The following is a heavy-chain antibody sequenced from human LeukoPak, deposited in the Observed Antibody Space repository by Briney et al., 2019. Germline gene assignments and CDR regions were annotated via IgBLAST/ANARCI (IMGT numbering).Heavy chain of an antibody. CDR3: ARDCDYYGSGSYPNYFDF. CDR1: GFTFSSYW. J-gene: IGHJ4*02. V-gene: IGHV3-74*01. CDR2: INSDGSST. D-gene: IGHD3-10*01. Sequence: GGSLSLSCAASGFTFSSYWMHWVRQAPGKGLVWVSRINSDGSSTSYADSVKGRFTISRDNAKNTLYLQMNSLRAEDTAVYYCARDCDYYGSGSYPNYFDFWGQGTLVTVSS.